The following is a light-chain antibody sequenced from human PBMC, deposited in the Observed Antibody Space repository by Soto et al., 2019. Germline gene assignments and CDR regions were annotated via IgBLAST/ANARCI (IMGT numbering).Light chain of an antibody. V-gene: IGKV1-17*01. CDR3: LQHNSYPLT. Sequence: DFQMTQSPSTLSASVGDRVTITCRASQNIRSRLAWFQQKPGKAPKRLIYAASSLQSGAPSRFSGSGSGTEFTLTISSLQPEDFATYYCLQHNSYPLTFGQGTRLEIK. J-gene: IGKJ5*01. CDR1: QNIRSR. CDR2: AAS.